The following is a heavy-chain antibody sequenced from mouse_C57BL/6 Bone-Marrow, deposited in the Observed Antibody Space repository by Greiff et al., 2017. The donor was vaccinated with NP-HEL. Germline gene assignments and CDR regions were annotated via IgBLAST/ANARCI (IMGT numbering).Heavy chain of an antibody. D-gene: IGHD2-4*01. CDR1: GFTFSDYG. CDR3: ARDYDYFAY. V-gene: IGHV5-17*01. Sequence: EVKLMESGGGLVKPGGSLKLSCAASGFTFSDYGMHWVRQAPEKGLEWVAYISSGSSTIYYADTVTGRFTISRDNAKNTLFLQMTSLRSEDTAMYYCARDYDYFAYWGQGTLVTVSA. CDR2: ISSGSSTI. J-gene: IGHJ3*01.